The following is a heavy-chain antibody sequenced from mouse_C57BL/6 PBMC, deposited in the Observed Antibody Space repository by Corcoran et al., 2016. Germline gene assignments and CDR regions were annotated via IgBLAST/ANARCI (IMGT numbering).Heavy chain of an antibody. D-gene: IGHD2-1*01. Sequence: QIQLVQSGPELKKPGETVKISCKASGYTFTTYGMSWVKQAPGKGLKWMGWINTYSGVPTYADDFKGRFAFSLETSASTAYLQINNLKNEDTATYFCASNYFTYWGQGTLVTVSA. CDR2: INTYSGVP. CDR3: ASNYFTY. J-gene: IGHJ3*01. CDR1: GYTFTTYG. V-gene: IGHV9-3*01.